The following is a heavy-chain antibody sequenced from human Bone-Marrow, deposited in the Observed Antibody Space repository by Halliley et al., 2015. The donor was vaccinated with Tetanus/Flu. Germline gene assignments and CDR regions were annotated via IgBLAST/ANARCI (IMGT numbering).Heavy chain of an antibody. J-gene: IGHJ2*01. Sequence: LRLSCNVSGGSISSSFYYWGWIRQPPGKGLEWIGSIHYSGSTYYNPALKSRVTISEDTSKNQFSLKLSSVTAADTAVYYCARLSGLLEWLQNYWYFDLWGRGTLVTVSS. CDR3: ARLSGLLEWLQNYWYFDL. CDR1: GGSISSSFYY. V-gene: IGHV4-39*01. CDR2: IHYSGST. D-gene: IGHD3-3*01.